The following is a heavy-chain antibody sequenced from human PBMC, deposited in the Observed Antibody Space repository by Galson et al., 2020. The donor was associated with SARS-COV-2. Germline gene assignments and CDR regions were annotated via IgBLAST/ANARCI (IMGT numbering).Heavy chain of an antibody. J-gene: IGHJ6*02. V-gene: IGHV4-34*01. CDR1: GGSFSGYY. D-gene: IGHD2-15*01. Sequence: SETLSLTCAVYGGSFSGYYWSWIRQPPGKGLEWIGEINHSGSTNYNPSLKSRVTISVDTSKNQFSLKLSSVTAADTAVYYCAGRLYTYYYYYYGMDVWGQGTTVTVSS. CDR2: INHSGST. CDR3: AGRLYTYYYYYYGMDV.